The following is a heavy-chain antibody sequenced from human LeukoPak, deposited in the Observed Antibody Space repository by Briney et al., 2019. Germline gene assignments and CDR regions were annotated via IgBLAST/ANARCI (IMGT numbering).Heavy chain of an antibody. Sequence: GGSLRLSCAASGFTFSTYVIHWVRQAPGKGLEWVAAISYDRSNKYYADSVKGRFTISRDNSKNTLSLQMDSLRPEDTAVYYCAKQRSPTTGLNWFDPWGQGTLVTVSS. D-gene: IGHD1-1*01. J-gene: IGHJ5*02. CDR3: AKQRSPTTGLNWFDP. CDR1: GFTFSTYV. CDR2: ISYDRSNK. V-gene: IGHV3-30*18.